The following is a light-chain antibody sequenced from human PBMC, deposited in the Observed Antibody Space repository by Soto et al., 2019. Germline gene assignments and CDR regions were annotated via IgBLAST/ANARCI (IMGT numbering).Light chain of an antibody. V-gene: IGKV1-5*03. Sequence: DIQMTQSPSTLSASVGDRVTIPCRASQSISSWLAWYQQKPGKAPNLLIYKASSLESGVPSRFSGSGSGTEFTLTISSLQPDDFATYYCQQYETHPHTFGQGTKLEIK. J-gene: IGKJ2*01. CDR2: KAS. CDR3: QQYETHPHT. CDR1: QSISSW.